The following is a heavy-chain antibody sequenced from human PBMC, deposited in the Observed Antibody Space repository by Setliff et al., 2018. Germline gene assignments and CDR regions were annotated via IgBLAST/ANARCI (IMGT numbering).Heavy chain of an antibody. V-gene: IGHV3-30*04. Sequence: GGSLRLSCAASGFTFSSYAMHWVRQAPGKGLGWVAVISYDGSNKYYADSVKGRFTISRDNAKNSLYLQMNSLRAEDTAVYYCARFGRDDIGIWGQGTMVTVSS. CDR2: ISYDGSNK. D-gene: IGHD5-12*01. J-gene: IGHJ3*02. CDR3: ARFGRDDIGI. CDR1: GFTFSSYA.